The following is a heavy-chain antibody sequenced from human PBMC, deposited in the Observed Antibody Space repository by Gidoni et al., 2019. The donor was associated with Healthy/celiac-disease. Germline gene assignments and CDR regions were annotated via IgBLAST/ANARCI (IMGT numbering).Heavy chain of an antibody. Sequence: EVQLLESGGGLVQPGVSLRLPCAASGFTFRSYAMSWVRQAPGKGLKWVSDISGSGGSTYYADSVKGRFTISRDNSKNTLYLQMNSLRAEDTAVYYCAKDKGPWGPVAIFDHWGQGTLVTVSS. CDR1: GFTFRSYA. J-gene: IGHJ4*02. D-gene: IGHD1-26*01. V-gene: IGHV3-23*01. CDR3: AKDKGPWGPVAIFDH. CDR2: ISGSGGST.